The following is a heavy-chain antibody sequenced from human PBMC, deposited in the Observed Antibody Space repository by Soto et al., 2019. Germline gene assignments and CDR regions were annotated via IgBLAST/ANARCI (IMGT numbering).Heavy chain of an antibody. Sequence: SETLSLTCTVSGGSISSYYWSWIRQPPGKGLEWIGYIYYSGSTNYNPSLKSRVTISVDTSKNQFSLKLSSVTAADTAVYYCASGRAYCTNGVCYYYYGMDVWGQGTTVTVSS. D-gene: IGHD2-8*01. V-gene: IGHV4-59*01. CDR2: IYYSGST. CDR1: GGSISSYY. CDR3: ASGRAYCTNGVCYYYYGMDV. J-gene: IGHJ6*02.